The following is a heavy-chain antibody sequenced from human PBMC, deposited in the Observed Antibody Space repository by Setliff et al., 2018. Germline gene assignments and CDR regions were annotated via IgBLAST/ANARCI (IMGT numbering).Heavy chain of an antibody. CDR2: ISGYNGYT. V-gene: IGHV1-18*01. D-gene: IGHD6-19*01. CDR1: GYTFAKYG. Sequence: ASVKVSCKAFGYTFAKYGTSWVRQAPGQGLEWMGWISGYNGYTVYAQKLQGRVTLTTDTSTGTAYMEVRSLRSEDTAVYYCARGSVEYSRGWYYFDYWAQGTLVTVSS. J-gene: IGHJ4*02. CDR3: ARGSVEYSRGWYYFDY.